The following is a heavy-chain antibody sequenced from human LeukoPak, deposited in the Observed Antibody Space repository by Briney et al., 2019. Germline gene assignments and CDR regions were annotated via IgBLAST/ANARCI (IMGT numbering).Heavy chain of an antibody. J-gene: IGHJ5*02. CDR2: IYSGGST. V-gene: IGHV3-53*01. CDR3: ARDRGNNWFDP. Sequence: PGGSLGLSCAASGFTVSSNYMSWVRQAPGKGLEWASVIYSGGSTYYADSVKGRFTISRDNSKNTLYLQMNSLRAEDTAVYYCARDRGNNWFDPWGQGTLVTVSS. CDR1: GFTVSSNY.